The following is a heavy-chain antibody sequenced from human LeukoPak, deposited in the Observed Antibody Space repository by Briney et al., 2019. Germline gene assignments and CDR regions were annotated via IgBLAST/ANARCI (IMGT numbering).Heavy chain of an antibody. CDR1: GYTFTSYG. CDR2: INAGKGNT. J-gene: IGHJ6*02. CDR3: ARGSCSSTSCFMDV. Sequence: GASVKVSCKASGYTFTSYGISWVRQAPGQRLEWMGWINAGKGNTKYSQNLQGRVTVTGDISASTAYMELSSLTSEDTAVYYCARGSCSSTSCFMDVWGQGTTVTVSS. D-gene: IGHD2-2*01. V-gene: IGHV1-3*01.